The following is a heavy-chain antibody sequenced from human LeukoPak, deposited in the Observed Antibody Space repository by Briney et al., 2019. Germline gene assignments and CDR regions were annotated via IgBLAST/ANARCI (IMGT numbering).Heavy chain of an antibody. J-gene: IGHJ3*02. Sequence: PGGSLRLSCAASGFTFSSYWMSWVRQAPGKGLEWVANIQQDGSMKYYVDSVKGRFTISRDNAKNSLYLQMNSLRAEDMALYYCAKGATGTTEPLRAFDIWGQGTMVTVSS. CDR1: GFTFSSYW. D-gene: IGHD1-7*01. CDR3: AKGATGTTEPLRAFDI. CDR2: IQQDGSMK. V-gene: IGHV3-7*03.